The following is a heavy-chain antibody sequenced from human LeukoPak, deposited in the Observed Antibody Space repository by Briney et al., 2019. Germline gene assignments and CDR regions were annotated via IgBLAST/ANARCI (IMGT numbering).Heavy chain of an antibody. CDR1: GYTFTGYY. CDR2: LNPNSGGT. Sequence: ASVKVSCKASGYTFTGYYMHWVRHAPVQGLEWLGWLNPNSGGTNYAQKFQGRRTMTRDTSSSTAYMELSSLRTADMAVDYTATDQRAIQVEGGVVYDYWGQGP. D-gene: IGHD3-3*01. J-gene: IGHJ4*02. CDR3: ATDQRAIQVEGGVVYDY. V-gene: IGHV1-2*02.